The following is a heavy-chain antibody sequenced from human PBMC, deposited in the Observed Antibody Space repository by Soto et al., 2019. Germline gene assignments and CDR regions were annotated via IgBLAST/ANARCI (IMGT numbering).Heavy chain of an antibody. Sequence: ASVKVSCKASGYTFMNYAMHWVRQAPGQGLEWMGWIHAGDGKTKYAQKLQGRVTITRDTSASTAYMELRSLRSDDTAVYYCARGFPPPVAGIDYWGQGTLVTVSS. V-gene: IGHV1-3*01. CDR3: ARGFPPPVAGIDY. CDR1: GYTFMNYA. CDR2: IHAGDGKT. J-gene: IGHJ4*02. D-gene: IGHD6-19*01.